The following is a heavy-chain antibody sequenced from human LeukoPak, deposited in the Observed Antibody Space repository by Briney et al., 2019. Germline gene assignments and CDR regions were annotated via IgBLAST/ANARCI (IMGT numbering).Heavy chain of an antibody. CDR3: ARRHHFGFLDS. J-gene: IGHJ4*02. CDR2: IKQDGSEK. V-gene: IGHV3-7*04. CDR1: GVMFPSYW. Sequence: GGSLRLSCAASGVMFPSYWMTWVRQAPGKGLEWVANIKQDGSEKYYVDSVKGRFTISRDNAKNSVYLQMNSRRAEDTAVYYCARRHHFGFLDSWGQGTLVTVSS. D-gene: IGHD3-10*01.